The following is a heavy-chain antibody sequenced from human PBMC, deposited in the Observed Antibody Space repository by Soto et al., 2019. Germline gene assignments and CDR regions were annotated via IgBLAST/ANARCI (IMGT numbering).Heavy chain of an antibody. CDR2: ISSSSSTI. CDR3: ARENYPSVTTWRIDAFDI. V-gene: IGHV3-48*01. J-gene: IGHJ3*02. CDR1: GFTFSSYS. Sequence: GGSLRLSCAASGFTFSSYSMNWVRQAPGKGLEWVSYISSSSSTIYYADSVKGRFTISRDNAKNSLYLQMNSLRAEDTAVYYCARENYPSVTTWRIDAFDIWGQGTMVTVSS. D-gene: IGHD4-17*01.